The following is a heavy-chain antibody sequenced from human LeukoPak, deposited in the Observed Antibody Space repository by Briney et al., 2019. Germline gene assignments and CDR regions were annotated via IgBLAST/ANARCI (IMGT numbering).Heavy chain of an antibody. CDR1: GGSFSGYY. J-gene: IGHJ4*02. CDR2: INHSGST. V-gene: IGHV4-34*01. Sequence: KTSETLSLTCAVYGGSFSGYYWSWIRQPPGKGLEWIGEINHSGSTNYNPSLKSRVTISVDTSKNQFSLKLSSVTAADTAVYYCARGQGIYDYVRGSYPPLDYWGQGTLVTVSS. D-gene: IGHD3-16*02. CDR3: ARGQGIYDYVRGSYPPLDY.